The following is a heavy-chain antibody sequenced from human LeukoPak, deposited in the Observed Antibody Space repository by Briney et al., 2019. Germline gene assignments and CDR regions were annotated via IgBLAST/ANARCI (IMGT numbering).Heavy chain of an antibody. CDR3: ARSAVGFTPIDY. CDR1: GGSISSGGYY. Sequence: SETLSLTCAVSGGSISSGGYYWSWIRQHPGKGLEWIGYIYYSGSTYYNPSLKSRVTISVDTSKNQFSLKLSSVTAADTAVYYCARSAVGFTPIDYWGQGTLATVSS. J-gene: IGHJ4*02. D-gene: IGHD1-26*01. CDR2: IYYSGST. V-gene: IGHV4-31*11.